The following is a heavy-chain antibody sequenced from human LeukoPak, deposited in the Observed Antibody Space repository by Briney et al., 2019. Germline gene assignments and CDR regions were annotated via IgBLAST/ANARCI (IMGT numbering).Heavy chain of an antibody. CDR2: ISFDGNNK. CDR3: AKDRGTGYNRGWYKFGYFDY. CDR1: GFTFSSYG. V-gene: IGHV3-30*18. J-gene: IGHJ4*02. Sequence: GGSLRLSCAASGFTFSSYGMHWVRQAPGKGLEWVAIISFDGNNKYYADSVKGRFTFSRDNSKNTVYLQMNSLRAEDTAVYYCAKDRGTGYNRGWYKFGYFDYWGQGTLVTVSS. D-gene: IGHD6-19*01.